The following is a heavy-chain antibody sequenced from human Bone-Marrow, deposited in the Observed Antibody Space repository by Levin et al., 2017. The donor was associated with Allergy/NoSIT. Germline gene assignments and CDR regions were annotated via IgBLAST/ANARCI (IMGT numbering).Heavy chain of an antibody. CDR1: GSTFSNFG. CDR3: ATNYRGYSYGYFFDY. D-gene: IGHD5-18*01. CDR2: ISAYNGNT. J-gene: IGHJ4*02. Sequence: VASVKVSCKASGSTFSNFGFSWVRQAPGQGLEWMGWISAYNGNTNSAQKLQGRVTFTTDTSTTTAYMELRSLRSDDTALYYCATNYRGYSYGYFFDYWGQGTLVTVSS. V-gene: IGHV1-18*01.